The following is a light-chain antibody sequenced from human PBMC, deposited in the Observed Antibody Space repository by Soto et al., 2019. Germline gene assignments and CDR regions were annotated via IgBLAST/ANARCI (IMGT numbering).Light chain of an antibody. CDR3: QQYGSSRGT. J-gene: IGKJ1*01. CDR1: QSVSSNS. Sequence: EIVLTQSPGTVSLSPGERATLSCRASQSVSSNSLAWYQQKPGQAPRLLMYGASSRATGIPDRFSGSGSGTDFTLTISRLEPEDFAVFYCQQYGSSRGTFGKGTKVDIK. CDR2: GAS. V-gene: IGKV3-20*01.